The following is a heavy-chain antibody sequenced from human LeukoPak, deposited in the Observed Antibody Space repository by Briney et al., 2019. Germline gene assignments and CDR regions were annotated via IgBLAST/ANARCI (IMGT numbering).Heavy chain of an antibody. J-gene: IGHJ4*02. V-gene: IGHV1-69*13. Sequence: ASVKVSCKASGGTFSSYAISWVRQAPGQGLEWMGGIIPIFGTANYAQKFQGRVTITADESTSTAYMELSSLRSEDTAVYYCASILPYSSSWYFDYWGQGTLVTVSS. D-gene: IGHD6-13*01. CDR1: GGTFSSYA. CDR2: IIPIFGTA. CDR3: ASILPYSSSWYFDY.